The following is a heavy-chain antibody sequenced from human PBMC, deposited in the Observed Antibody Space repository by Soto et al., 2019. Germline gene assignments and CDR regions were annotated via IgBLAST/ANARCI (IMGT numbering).Heavy chain of an antibody. CDR3: ARGTARPPVYYYYGMDV. D-gene: IGHD6-6*01. J-gene: IGHJ6*02. Sequence: SVTGSCKDSGGTFISYAISWVRQAPGQGLEWMGGIIPIFGTANYAQKFQGRVTITADESTSTAYMELSSLRSEDTAVYYCARGTARPPVYYYYGMDVWGQGTTVTVSS. CDR2: IIPIFGTA. V-gene: IGHV1-69*01. CDR1: GGTFISYA.